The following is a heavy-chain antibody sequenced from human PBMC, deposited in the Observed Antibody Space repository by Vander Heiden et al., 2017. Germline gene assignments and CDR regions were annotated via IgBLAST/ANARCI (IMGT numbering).Heavy chain of an antibody. D-gene: IGHD2-2*01. Sequence: QVQLVESGGGVVQPGRSLRLSCAASGFTFSSYALHWVRQAPGKGLEWVAVISYDGSNKYYADSVKGRFTISRDNSKNTLYLQMNSLRAEDTAVYYCARDRYCSSTSCLSRNWFDPWGQGTLVTVSS. CDR1: GFTFSSYA. J-gene: IGHJ5*02. V-gene: IGHV3-30*04. CDR3: ARDRYCSSTSCLSRNWFDP. CDR2: ISYDGSNK.